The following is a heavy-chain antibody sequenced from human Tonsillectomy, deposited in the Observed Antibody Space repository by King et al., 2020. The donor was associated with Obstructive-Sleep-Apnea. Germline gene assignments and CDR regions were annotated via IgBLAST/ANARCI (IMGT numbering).Heavy chain of an antibody. CDR1: GCSISSSSYY. V-gene: IGHV4-39*07. J-gene: IGHJ6*02. CDR3: AGDNYDFWSGYYENGMDV. CDR2: IYYSGST. Sequence: QLQESGPGLVKPSETLSLTCTVSGCSISSSSYYWGWIRQPPGKGLEWIGSIYYSGSTSSNPSLKSRVTISVDTSKNQFSLKLSSVTAADTAVYYCAGDNYDFWSGYYENGMDVWGQGTTVTVSS. D-gene: IGHD3-3*01.